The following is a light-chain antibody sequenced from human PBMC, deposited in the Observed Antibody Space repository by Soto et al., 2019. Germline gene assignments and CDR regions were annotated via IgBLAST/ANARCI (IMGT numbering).Light chain of an antibody. Sequence: ETVLTQSPGTLSLSPGERATLSCRASQTIRSNYLAWYRQPPGQAPRLLIYGASNRATDIADRFSGSGSGTAFTLIISRLEPEDFALYYCQQYGSSPWTFGQGTKVEIK. CDR3: QQYGSSPWT. CDR2: GAS. J-gene: IGKJ1*01. V-gene: IGKV3-20*01. CDR1: QTIRSNY.